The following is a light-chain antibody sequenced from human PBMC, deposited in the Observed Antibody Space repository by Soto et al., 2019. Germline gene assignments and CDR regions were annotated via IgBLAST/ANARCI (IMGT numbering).Light chain of an antibody. CDR1: QSISSY. J-gene: IGKJ5*01. V-gene: IGKV1-39*01. Sequence: DIQMTQSPSSLPASVGDRVTITCQASQSISSYLNWYQQKPGKAPNLLIYAASSLQSGVPSRFSGSGSGTDFTLTISSLHPEDFATYYCQQSYSTPNTFGQGTRLEIK. CDR2: AAS. CDR3: QQSYSTPNT.